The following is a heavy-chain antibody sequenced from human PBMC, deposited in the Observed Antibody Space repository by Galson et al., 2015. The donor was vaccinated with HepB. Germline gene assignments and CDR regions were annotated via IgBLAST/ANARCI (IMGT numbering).Heavy chain of an antibody. D-gene: IGHD2-15*01. Sequence: SLRLSCAACGLSFDILGMLWVHLAPGMGLEGVADISYDRGNKWYADSVKGRYTISRDNSKHTLYLQMNSLRAEDTAVYYCANDSDCSGGSCYSVTAEYFQHWGQGTLVTVSS. J-gene: IGHJ1*01. CDR3: ANDSDCSGGSCYSVTAEYFQH. V-gene: IGHV3-30*18. CDR1: GLSFDILG. CDR2: ISYDRGNK.